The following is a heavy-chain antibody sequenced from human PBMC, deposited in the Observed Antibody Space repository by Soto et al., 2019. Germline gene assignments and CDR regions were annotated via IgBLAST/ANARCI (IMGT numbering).Heavy chain of an antibody. J-gene: IGHJ4*02. V-gene: IGHV3-72*01. CDR3: ARGNLYYFDY. CDR2: TRNKANSYTT. CDR1: GFTFSDHY. Sequence: PGGSLRLSCAASGFTFSDHYMDWVRQAPGKGLEWVGRTRNKANSYTTEYAASVKGRFTISRDDSKNSLYLQMNSLKTADTAVYYCARGNLYYFDYWGQGALVTVS.